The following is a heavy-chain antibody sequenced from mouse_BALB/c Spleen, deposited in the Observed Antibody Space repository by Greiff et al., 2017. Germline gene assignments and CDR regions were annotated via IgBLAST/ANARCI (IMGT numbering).Heavy chain of an antibody. V-gene: IGHV1-67*01. CDR1: GYTFTDYA. D-gene: IGHD3-3*01. CDR2: ISTYYGNT. Sequence: QVQLKQSGPELVRPGVSVKISCKGSGYTFTDYAMHWVKQSHAKSLEWIGVISTYYGNTNYNQKFKGKATMTVDKSSSTAYMELARLTSEDSAIYYCAREGTFYAMDYWGQGTSVTVSS. J-gene: IGHJ4*01. CDR3: AREGTFYAMDY.